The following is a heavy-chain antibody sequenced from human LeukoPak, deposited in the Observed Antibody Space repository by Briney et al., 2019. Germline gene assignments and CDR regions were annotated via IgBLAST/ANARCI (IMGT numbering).Heavy chain of an antibody. V-gene: IGHV3-21*01. D-gene: IGHD2/OR15-2a*01. CDR3: ARDLDINIEYKGFDYYHFGMDV. CDR2: ISSSSKYI. Sequence: GGSLRLSCAVSGFIVSDNYMNWVRQAPGKGLEWVSSISSSSKYIYYADSVKGRFTISRDSAKNSLYLQVNSLRAEDTAVYYCARDLDINIEYKGFDYYHFGMDVWGQGTTVTVSS. J-gene: IGHJ6*02. CDR1: GFIVSDNY.